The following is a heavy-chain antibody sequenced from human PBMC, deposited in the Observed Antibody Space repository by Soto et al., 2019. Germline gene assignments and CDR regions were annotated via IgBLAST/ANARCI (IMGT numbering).Heavy chain of an antibody. Sequence: GGSLRLSCAASGFTFSSYAMSWVRQAPGKGLEWVSAISGSGGSTYYADSVKGRFTISRDNSKNTLYLQMNSLRADDTAVYYCTGRGWSYEIYYYFYGMDVWGQGTTVTVSS. CDR1: GFTFSSYA. D-gene: IGHD6-19*01. CDR2: ISGSGGST. J-gene: IGHJ6*02. V-gene: IGHV3-23*01. CDR3: TGRGWSYEIYYYFYGMDV.